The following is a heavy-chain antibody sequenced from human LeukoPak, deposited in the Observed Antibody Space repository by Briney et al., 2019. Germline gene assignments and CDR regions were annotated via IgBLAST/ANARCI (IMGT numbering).Heavy chain of an antibody. CDR3: ARTAAGPRNWFDP. Sequence: ASVKVSCKASGGTFSSYAISWVRQAPGQGLEWMGGIIPIFGTANYAQKLQGRVTMTTDTSTSTAYMELRSLRSDDTAVYYCARTAAGPRNWFDPWGQGTLVTVSS. CDR2: IIPIFGTA. D-gene: IGHD6-13*01. CDR1: GGTFSSYA. J-gene: IGHJ5*02. V-gene: IGHV1-69*05.